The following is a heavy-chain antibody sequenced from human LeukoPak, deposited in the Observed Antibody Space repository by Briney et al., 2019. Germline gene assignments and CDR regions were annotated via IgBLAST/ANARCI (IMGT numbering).Heavy chain of an antibody. CDR2: IYYSGST. CDR1: GGSISSGGYY. D-gene: IGHD2-2*02. J-gene: IGHJ4*02. V-gene: IGHV4-31*03. CDR3: ARGGEYQLLYVFDY. Sequence: SQTLSLTCTVSGGSISSGGYYWSWIRQHPGKGLEWIGHIYYSGSTYYNPSLKSRVTISVDTSKNQFSLKLSSVTAADTAVYYCARGGEYQLLYVFDYWGQGTLVTVSS.